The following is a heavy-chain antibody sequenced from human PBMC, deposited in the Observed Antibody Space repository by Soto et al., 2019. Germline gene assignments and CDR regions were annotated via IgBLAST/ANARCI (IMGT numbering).Heavy chain of an antibody. CDR3: ARDRGVATGWFDP. V-gene: IGHV3-23*01. Sequence: EVQVLESGGGLVQPGGSLRLSCVASGFTFTSYAMAWVRQAPGTGLEWVSAVIGSGSRTFYAGSVKDRFTISRDNFKNTLYLQMNVLRAEDTAIYYCARDRGVATGWFDPWGRGTLVTVSS. CDR1: GFTFTSYA. J-gene: IGHJ5*02. D-gene: IGHD5-12*01. CDR2: VIGSGSRT.